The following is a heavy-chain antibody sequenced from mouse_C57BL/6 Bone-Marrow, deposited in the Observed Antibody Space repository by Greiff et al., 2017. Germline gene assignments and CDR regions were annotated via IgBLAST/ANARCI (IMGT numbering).Heavy chain of an antibody. D-gene: IGHD2-2*01. CDR1: GFTFSSYG. CDR3: ARRWLPSWFAY. J-gene: IGHJ3*01. CDR2: ISSGGSYT. V-gene: IGHV5-6*02. Sequence: EVKLVESGGDLVKPGWSLKLSCAASGFTFSSYGMSWVRQTPDKRLEWVATISSGGSYTYYPDSVKGRFTISRDNAKNTLYLQMSSLKSEDTAMYYCARRWLPSWFAYWGQGTLVTVSA.